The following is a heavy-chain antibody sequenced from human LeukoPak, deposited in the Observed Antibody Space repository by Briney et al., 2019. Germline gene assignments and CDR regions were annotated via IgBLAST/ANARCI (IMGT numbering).Heavy chain of an antibody. Sequence: RRASVKVSCKASGDTFTSYAMHWVRQAPGQRLEWMGWINAGNGNTKYSQKFQGRVTITRDTSASTAYMELSSLRSEDTAVYYCARDYDILEWVFDYWGQGTLVTVSS. V-gene: IGHV1-3*01. J-gene: IGHJ4*02. D-gene: IGHD3-9*01. CDR3: ARDYDILEWVFDY. CDR2: INAGNGNT. CDR1: GDTFTSYA.